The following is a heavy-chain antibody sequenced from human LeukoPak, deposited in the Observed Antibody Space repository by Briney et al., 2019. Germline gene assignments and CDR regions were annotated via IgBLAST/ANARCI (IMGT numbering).Heavy chain of an antibody. CDR3: ARLRPPPTRNFVILGFFFDI. CDR1: GGSISSSSDY. Sequence: SETLSLTCTVSGGSISSSSDYWGWIRQPPGKGLEWIGSIYYRGSTYYNPSLKSRVTISVDTSKNQFSLKLSSVTAADTAVYYCARLRPPPTRNFVILGFFFDIWSQGTMVTVSS. D-gene: IGHD3-16*02. CDR2: IYYRGST. J-gene: IGHJ3*02. V-gene: IGHV4-39*07.